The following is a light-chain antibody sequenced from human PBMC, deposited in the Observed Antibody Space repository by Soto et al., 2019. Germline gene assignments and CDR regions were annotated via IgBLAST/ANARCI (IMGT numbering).Light chain of an antibody. CDR1: RSDIGSYNY. J-gene: IGLJ1*01. V-gene: IGLV2-14*01. CDR3: QSYDKRVTAYV. CDR2: GVS. Sequence: QSALTQPASVSGSPGQSITISCSGTRSDIGSYNYVAWYQQFPGKTPKILIYGVSNRPSGVSSRFSGSKSGNTASLTISGLQAEDEGHYFCQSYDKRVTAYVFGSGTKLTVL.